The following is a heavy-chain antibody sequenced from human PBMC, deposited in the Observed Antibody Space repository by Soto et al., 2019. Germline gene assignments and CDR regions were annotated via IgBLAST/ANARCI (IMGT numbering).Heavy chain of an antibody. Sequence: GGSLRLSCAASGITVSGNYMAWVRQAPGKGLEWVSLIYSGGSTFYTDSVRGRFIISRDNSENTLYLQMNSLRAEDTAMYYCARVPHRFRSSSNYIWGQGTLVTVSS. D-gene: IGHD6-6*01. CDR2: IYSGGST. CDR1: GITVSGNY. V-gene: IGHV3-53*01. CDR3: ARVPHRFRSSSNYI. J-gene: IGHJ4*02.